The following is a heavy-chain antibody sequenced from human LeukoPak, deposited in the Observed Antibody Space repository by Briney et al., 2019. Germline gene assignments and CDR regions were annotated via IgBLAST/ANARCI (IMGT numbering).Heavy chain of an antibody. V-gene: IGHV4-39*07. CDR3: ARELKGNRDGYNYRGDWFDP. J-gene: IGHJ5*02. CDR1: GGSISSSSYY. D-gene: IGHD5-24*01. CDR2: IYYSGST. Sequence: SSETLSLTCTVSGGSISSSSYYWGWIRQPPGKGLEWIGSIYYSGSTYYNPPLKSRVTISVDTSKNQFSLKLSSVTAADTAVYYCARELKGNRDGYNYRGDWFDPWGQGTLVTVSS.